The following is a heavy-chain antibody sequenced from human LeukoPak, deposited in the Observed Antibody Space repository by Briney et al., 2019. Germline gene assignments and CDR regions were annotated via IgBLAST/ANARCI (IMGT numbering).Heavy chain of an antibody. CDR3: ARGVVAAGRINDY. CDR1: GFTFSSYS. D-gene: IGHD6-13*01. J-gene: IGHJ4*02. Sequence: GGSLRLSCAASGFTFSSYSMNWVRQAPGKGLEWVANIKQDGSEKYYVDSVKGRFTVSRDNTKNSLYLQMNSLRAEDTAVYYCARGVVAAGRINDYWGQGTLVTVSS. V-gene: IGHV3-7*01. CDR2: IKQDGSEK.